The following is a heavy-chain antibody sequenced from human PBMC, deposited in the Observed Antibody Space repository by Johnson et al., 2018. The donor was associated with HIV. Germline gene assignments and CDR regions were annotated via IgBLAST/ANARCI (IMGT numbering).Heavy chain of an antibody. CDR1: GFTLSSYD. Sequence: VQLVESGGGLVQPGGSLRLSCAASGFTLSSYDMHWVRQATGKGLEWVSEIDTAGDTYYPGSVKGRFTTSRENAKNSLYLQMNSLRAGDTAVYYCAREKGSSPRDAFDIWGQGTMVIVSS. CDR3: AREKGSSPRDAFDI. D-gene: IGHD6-6*01. CDR2: IDTAGDT. J-gene: IGHJ3*02. V-gene: IGHV3-13*01.